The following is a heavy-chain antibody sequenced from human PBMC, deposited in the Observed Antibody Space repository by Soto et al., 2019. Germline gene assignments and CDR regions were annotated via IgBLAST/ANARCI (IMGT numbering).Heavy chain of an antibody. CDR1: GGSFSGYY. V-gene: IGHV4-34*01. CDR2: INHSGST. D-gene: IGHD1-1*01. Sequence: QVQLQQWGAGLLKPSETLSLTCAVYGGSFSGYYWSWIHQPPGKGLEWIGEINHSGSTNYNPSLKSRVTISVDTSKNQFSLKLSSVTAADTAVYYCARGVLLRNWNPLKRWFDPWGQGTLVTVSS. CDR3: ARGVLLRNWNPLKRWFDP. J-gene: IGHJ5*02.